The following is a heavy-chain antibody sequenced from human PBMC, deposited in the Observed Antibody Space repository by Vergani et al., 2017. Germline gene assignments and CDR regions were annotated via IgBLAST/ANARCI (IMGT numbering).Heavy chain of an antibody. V-gene: IGHV3-23*01. CDR1: GFTFSNSA. Sequence: EVQLLQSGGGQVEAGGSLRLSCVASGFTFSNSAMSWVRQTSGKGLEWVSAISGHGDRTYYADSVKGRFTISRDNSKNTVYLQMNSLRAEDTGVYYCARDRYYLGSGSYPYFYYYGLDVWGQGTAVTVSS. CDR2: ISGHGDRT. D-gene: IGHD3-10*01. J-gene: IGHJ6*02. CDR3: ARDRYYLGSGSYPYFYYYGLDV.